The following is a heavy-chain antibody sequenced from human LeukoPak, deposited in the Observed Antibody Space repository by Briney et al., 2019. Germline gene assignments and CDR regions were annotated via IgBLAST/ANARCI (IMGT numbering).Heavy chain of an antibody. CDR1: GGSISSYY. CDR3: ARHEVRGLYFDY. J-gene: IGHJ4*02. D-gene: IGHD2-2*01. Sequence: SETLSLTCTVPGGSISSYYWSWIRQPPGRGLEWIGYIYYSGSTNYNASLKSRVTISVDTSKKQFSLKLTSVTAADTAVYYCARHEVRGLYFDYWGQGTLVTVSS. CDR2: IYYSGST. V-gene: IGHV4-59*08.